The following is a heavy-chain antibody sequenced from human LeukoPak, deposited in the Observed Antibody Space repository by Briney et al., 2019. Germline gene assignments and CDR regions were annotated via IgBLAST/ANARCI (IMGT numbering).Heavy chain of an antibody. D-gene: IGHD2-15*01. CDR3: ARDQRGYCSGGSCYGLALDY. CDR1: GYSISSGYY. V-gene: IGHV4-38-2*02. Sequence: PSETLPLTCTVSGYSISSGYYWGWIRQPPGKGLEWIGSIYHSGSTYYNPSLKSRVTISVDTSKNQFSLKLSSVTAADTAVYYCARDQRGYCSGGSCYGLALDYWGQGTLVTVSS. CDR2: IYHSGST. J-gene: IGHJ4*02.